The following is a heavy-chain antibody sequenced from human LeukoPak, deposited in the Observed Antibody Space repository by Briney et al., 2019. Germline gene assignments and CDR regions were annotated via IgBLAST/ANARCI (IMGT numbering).Heavy chain of an antibody. CDR2: IKQDGSEK. D-gene: IGHD6-6*01. J-gene: IGHJ5*02. CDR3: ASEGLRYSSSSGLNWFDP. Sequence: PGGSLRLSCAASGFTFSSYWKRWVRQAPGKGLEWVANIKQDGSEKYYVDSVKGRFTISRDNAKNSLYLQMNSLRAEDTAVYYCASEGLRYSSSSGLNWFDPWGQGTLVTVSS. V-gene: IGHV3-7*01. CDR1: GFTFSSYW.